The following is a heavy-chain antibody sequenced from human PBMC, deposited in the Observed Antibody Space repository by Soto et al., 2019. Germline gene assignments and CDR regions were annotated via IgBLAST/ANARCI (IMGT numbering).Heavy chain of an antibody. CDR2: IYYTGKT. CDR3: GRDLTTNATCIDH. CDR1: GDYITGGGYY. Sequence: QVQLQESGPGLVKPSQTLSLTCSVSGDYITGGGYYWTWIRQRPGKGLEWMGYIYYTGKTYYNPSLASRITMSVYRSKHQSSLPLNSVTYADTAVYFCGRDLTTNATCIDHWGQGALVTVSS. D-gene: IGHD2-2*01. V-gene: IGHV4-30-4*01. J-gene: IGHJ5*02.